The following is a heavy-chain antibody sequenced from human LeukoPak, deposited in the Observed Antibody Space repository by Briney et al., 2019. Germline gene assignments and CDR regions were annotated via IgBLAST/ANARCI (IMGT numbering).Heavy chain of an antibody. D-gene: IGHD6-13*01. J-gene: IGHJ4*02. Sequence: SETLSLTCTVSGGSISSYYWSWIRQPPGKGLEWIGYIYYSGSTNYNPSLKSRVTISVDTSKNQFSLKLSSVTAADTAVYYCARDPFRSSYDYWGQGTLVTVSS. CDR3: ARDPFRSSYDY. V-gene: IGHV4-59*12. CDR2: IYYSGST. CDR1: GGSISSYY.